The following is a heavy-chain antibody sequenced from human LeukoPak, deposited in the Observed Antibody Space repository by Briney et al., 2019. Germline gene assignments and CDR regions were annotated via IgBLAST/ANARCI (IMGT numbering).Heavy chain of an antibody. CDR1: GFTFSSYS. D-gene: IGHD2-21*01. CDR3: ARELSQIVWGGLDY. CDR2: ITGSSTYI. Sequence: GGSLRLSCAASGFTFSSYSMNWVRQAPGKGLEWVSSITGSSTYIHYADSVKGRFTISRDNAKNSLYLQMNSLRAEDTAVYYCARELSQIVWGGLDYGGQGTLVSVSS. V-gene: IGHV3-21*01. J-gene: IGHJ4*02.